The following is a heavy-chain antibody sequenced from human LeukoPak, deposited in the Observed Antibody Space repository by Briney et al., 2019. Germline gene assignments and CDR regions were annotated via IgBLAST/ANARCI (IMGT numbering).Heavy chain of an antibody. CDR3: AKDGNYYDSSGRLDY. V-gene: IGHV1-46*01. CDR1: GYTFTSYY. D-gene: IGHD3-22*01. Sequence: ASVKVSCKASGYTFTSYYMHWVRQAPGQGLEWMGTINPSGGGTSYAQKFQGRVTMTRDTSTSTVYMELNSLRAEDTAVYYCAKDGNYYDSSGRLDYWGQGTLVTVSS. CDR2: INPSGGGT. J-gene: IGHJ4*02.